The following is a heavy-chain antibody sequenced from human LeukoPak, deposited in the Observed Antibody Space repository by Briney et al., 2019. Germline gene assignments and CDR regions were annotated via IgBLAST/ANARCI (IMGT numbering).Heavy chain of an antibody. V-gene: IGHV1-18*01. CDR2: ISAYNGNT. J-gene: IGHJ6*03. D-gene: IGHD3-9*01. CDR3: ARGYDILTGYGRHGYMDV. CDR1: GYTFTSYG. Sequence: GASVKVSCKASGYTFTSYGISWVRQAPGQGLEWMGWISAYNGNTNYAQKPQGRVTMTTDTSTSTAYMELRSLRSDDTAVYYCARGYDILTGYGRHGYMDVWGKGTTVTVSS.